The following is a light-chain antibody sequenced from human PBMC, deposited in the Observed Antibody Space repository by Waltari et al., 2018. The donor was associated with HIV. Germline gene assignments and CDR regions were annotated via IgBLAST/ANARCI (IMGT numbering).Light chain of an antibody. CDR1: TSNIGSSY. CDR3: AAWDDSLSVV. Sequence: QSVLTQPPSASGTPGQRVTISCSGSTSNIGSSYVYWYQQLPGTAPKLLIYRNNQRPSGVPDRFSGSKPGTSASLAISGLRSEDEADYYCAAWDDSLSVVFGGGTKLTVL. CDR2: RNN. J-gene: IGLJ2*01. V-gene: IGLV1-47*01.